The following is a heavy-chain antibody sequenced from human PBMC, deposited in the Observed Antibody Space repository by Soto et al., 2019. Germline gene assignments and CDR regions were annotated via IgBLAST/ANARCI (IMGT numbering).Heavy chain of an antibody. CDR2: MYNTGST. D-gene: IGHD2-21*02. Sequence: ETLSLTCTVSVGSISGYYWSWIRQPPGKGLEWIGYMYNTGSTVYNPSFKSRVTISVDTSKNQFSLKLNSVTAADTAVYYCARDLWGYCGTDCYPLDVWGQGTTVTVSS. J-gene: IGHJ6*02. CDR1: VGSISGYY. CDR3: ARDLWGYCGTDCYPLDV. V-gene: IGHV4-59*01.